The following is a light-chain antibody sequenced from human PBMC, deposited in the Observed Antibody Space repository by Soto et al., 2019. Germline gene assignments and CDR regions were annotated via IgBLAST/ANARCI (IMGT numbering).Light chain of an antibody. V-gene: IGKV3-20*01. CDR3: QQYGGSPGT. Sequence: EIVLTQSPGTLSLSPGERATLSCRASQSVSFSYLAWYQQKPGQAPRLLIYGASSRATGSTDRFSGSGSGTDFTLTISRLEPEDFAVYYCQQYGGSPGTFGQGTKVEIK. J-gene: IGKJ1*01. CDR2: GAS. CDR1: QSVSFSY.